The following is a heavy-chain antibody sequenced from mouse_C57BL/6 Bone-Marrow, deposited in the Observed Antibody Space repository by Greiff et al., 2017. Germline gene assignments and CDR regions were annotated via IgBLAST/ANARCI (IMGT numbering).Heavy chain of an antibody. CDR3: ARRRVTSSYSMDD. CDR1: GFTFSSYG. D-gene: IGHD2-2*01. J-gene: IGHJ4*01. Sequence: EVMLVESGGDLVKPGGSLKLSCAASGFTFSSYGMSWVRQTPDKRLEWVATISSGGSYTYYPDSVKGRITISRDNAKNTLYLQMSSLKSEDTAMYYCARRRVTSSYSMDDWGQGTSVTVSS. CDR2: ISSGGSYT. V-gene: IGHV5-6*02.